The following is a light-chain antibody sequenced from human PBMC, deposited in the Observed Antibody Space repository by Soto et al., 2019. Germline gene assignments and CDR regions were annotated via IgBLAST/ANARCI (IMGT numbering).Light chain of an antibody. J-gene: IGLJ2*01. CDR1: SSDVGGYNY. V-gene: IGLV2-14*01. Sequence: QSALTQPASVSGSPGQSITISCTGTSSDVGGYNYVSWYQQHPGKAPKLMIYEVSNRPSGVSNRFSGSKSVNTASLTISGLQAEDEADYYCSSYTSSSTVVFGGGTQLTVL. CDR3: SSYTSSSTVV. CDR2: EVS.